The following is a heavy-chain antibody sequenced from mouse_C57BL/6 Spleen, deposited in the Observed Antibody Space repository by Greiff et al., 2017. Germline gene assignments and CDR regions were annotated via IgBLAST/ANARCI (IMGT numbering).Heavy chain of an antibody. Sequence: EVKLQESGPGLVKPSQSLSLTCSVTGYSITSGYYWHWIRQFPGNKLEWMGYISYDGSNNYNPSLKNRISITRDTSKNQFFLKLNSVTTEDTATYYCAREIYYYGSSYLDYWGQGTSVTVSS. CDR2: ISYDGSN. CDR3: AREIYYYGSSYLDY. J-gene: IGHJ4*01. CDR1: GYSITSGYY. V-gene: IGHV3-6*01. D-gene: IGHD1-1*01.